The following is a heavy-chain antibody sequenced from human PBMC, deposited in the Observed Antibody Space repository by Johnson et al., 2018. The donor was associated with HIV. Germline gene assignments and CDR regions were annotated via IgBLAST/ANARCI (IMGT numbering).Heavy chain of an antibody. J-gene: IGHJ3*02. CDR1: GFKYA. V-gene: IGHV3-NL1*01. CDR3: AKDRLFGFRNDAFDI. D-gene: IGHD3-16*01. CDR2: TPGGDGGT. Sequence: QVQLVESGGGVVQPGRSLRLSCAASGFKYAASGLAFSNYAVKWVSHTPGGDGGTSFADSVRGRYILSRDNSKNTLYLQMNSLRAEDTAVYYCAKDRLFGFRNDAFDIWGQGTMVTVSS.